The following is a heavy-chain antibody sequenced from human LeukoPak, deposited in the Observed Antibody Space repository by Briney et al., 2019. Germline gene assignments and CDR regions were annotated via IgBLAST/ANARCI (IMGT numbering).Heavy chain of an antibody. CDR2: ISGSGGST. CDR3: ARDMRGDYGDYSSSDYYYGMDV. D-gene: IGHD4-17*01. V-gene: IGHV3-23*01. Sequence: GGSLRPSCAASGFTFSSYAMSWVRQAPGKGLEWVSAISGSGGSTYYADSVKGRFTISRDNSKNTLNLQMNSLRAEDTAVYYCARDMRGDYGDYSSSDYYYGMDVWGQGTTVTVSS. J-gene: IGHJ6*02. CDR1: GFTFSSYA.